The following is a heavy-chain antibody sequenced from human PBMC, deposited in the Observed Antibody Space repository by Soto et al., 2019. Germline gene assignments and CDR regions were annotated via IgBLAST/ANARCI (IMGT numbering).Heavy chain of an antibody. Sequence: GGSLRLSCAASGFRFSDHYMTWIRQAPGKGLEWVSKISGGGTTIYYADSVKGRFTVSRDNAKNSLYLQMTSLRAEDTAVYYCAGDPYYYGSAFWGQGTLVTGLL. J-gene: IGHJ4*02. D-gene: IGHD3-10*01. CDR3: AGDPYYYGSAF. V-gene: IGHV3-11*01. CDR1: GFRFSDHY. CDR2: ISGGGTTI.